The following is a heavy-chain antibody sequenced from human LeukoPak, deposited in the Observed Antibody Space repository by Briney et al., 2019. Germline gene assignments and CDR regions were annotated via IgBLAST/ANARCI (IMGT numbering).Heavy chain of an antibody. J-gene: IGHJ4*02. CDR3: AGWSASAKRY. CDR2: INSGGST. V-gene: IGHV3-66*01. D-gene: IGHD3-3*01. Sequence: TGGSLRLSCAASGFTVSSSYMSWVRQAPGKGLEWVSVINSGGSTYYADSVKGRFTISRDNSKNTLYLQMNSLRAEETAVNYCAGWSASAKRYWGQGTLVIVSS. CDR1: GFTVSSSY.